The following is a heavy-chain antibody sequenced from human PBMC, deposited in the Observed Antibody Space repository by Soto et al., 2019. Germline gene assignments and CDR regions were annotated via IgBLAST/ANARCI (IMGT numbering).Heavy chain of an antibody. V-gene: IGHV3-64*04. J-gene: IGHJ3*02. D-gene: IGHD2-2*01. CDR3: AKHAVDAFDI. Sequence: GGSLRLSCSASGFTFSSYAMHWVRQAPGKGLEYVSAISSNGGSTYYADSVKGRFTISRDNSKNTLYLQMNSLRAEDTAVYYCAKHAVDAFDIWGQGTMVTVSS. CDR1: GFTFSSYA. CDR2: ISSNGGST.